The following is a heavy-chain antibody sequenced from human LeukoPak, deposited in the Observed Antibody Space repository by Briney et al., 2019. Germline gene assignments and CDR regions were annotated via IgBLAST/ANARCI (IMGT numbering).Heavy chain of an antibody. J-gene: IGHJ5*02. Sequence: SETLSLTCTVSGGSISSYYWSWIRQPPGKGLEWIGYIYYSGSTNYNPSLKSRVTISVDTSKNQFSLKLSSVTAADTAVYYCARGSLIAAAEPYNWFDPWGQGTLVTVSS. CDR3: ARGSLIAAAEPYNWFDP. CDR2: IYYSGST. CDR1: GGSISSYY. D-gene: IGHD6-13*01. V-gene: IGHV4-59*01.